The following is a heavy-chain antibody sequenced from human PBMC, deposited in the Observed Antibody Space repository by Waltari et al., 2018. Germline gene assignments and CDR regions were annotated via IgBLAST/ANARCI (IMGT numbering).Heavy chain of an antibody. CDR1: GGSISSGSYY. J-gene: IGHJ3*02. CDR2: IYTSGST. D-gene: IGHD3-10*01. Sequence: QVQLQESGPGLVKPSQTLSLTCTVSGGSISSGSYYWSWIRQPAGKGLEWIGRIYTSGSTNYNPSIKSRVTISVDTSKNQFSLKLSSVTAADTAVYYCARSGPRDAFDIWGQGTMVTVSS. CDR3: ARSGPRDAFDI. V-gene: IGHV4-61*02.